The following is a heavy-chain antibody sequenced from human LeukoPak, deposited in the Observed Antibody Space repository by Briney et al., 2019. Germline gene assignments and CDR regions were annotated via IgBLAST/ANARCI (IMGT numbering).Heavy chain of an antibody. CDR3: ARGMDTAIAYYYYYMDV. Sequence: SQTLSLTCAISGDSVSSNSAAWNWIRQSPSRGLEWLGRTYYRSKWYNDYAVSVKSRITINPDTSKNQFSLQLNSVTPEDTAVYYCARGMDTAIAYYYYYMDVWGKGTTVTVSS. D-gene: IGHD5-18*01. V-gene: IGHV6-1*01. J-gene: IGHJ6*03. CDR1: GDSVSSNSAA. CDR2: TYYRSKWYN.